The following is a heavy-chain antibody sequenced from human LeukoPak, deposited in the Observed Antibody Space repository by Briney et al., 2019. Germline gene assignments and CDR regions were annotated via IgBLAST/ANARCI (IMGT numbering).Heavy chain of an antibody. J-gene: IGHJ4*02. CDR2: IYTSGST. CDR3: AREGSWGASGDY. D-gene: IGHD1-26*01. Sequence: SETLSLTCTVSGGSISSGSYYWSWIRQPAGKGLEWIGRIYTSGSTNYNPSLKSRVTISVDMSKNQFSLKLSSVTAADTAVYYCAREGSWGASGDYWGQGALVTVSS. V-gene: IGHV4-61*02. CDR1: GGSISSGSYY.